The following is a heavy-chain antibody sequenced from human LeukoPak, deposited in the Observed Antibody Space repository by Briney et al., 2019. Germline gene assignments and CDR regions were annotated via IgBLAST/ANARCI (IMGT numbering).Heavy chain of an antibody. Sequence: PSQGLSLTCTVSGGSISSGDYYWSWIRQPPGKGLEWIAFIYYSGSTYYNPSLKSRASISLDMSNNQFSLKLSSVTAADTAVYYCARDRRHPQGGWDFDYWGQGTLVTVCS. CDR3: ARDRRHPQGGWDFDY. CDR1: GGSISSGDYY. D-gene: IGHD1-26*01. J-gene: IGHJ4*02. CDR2: IYYSGST. V-gene: IGHV4-30-4*01.